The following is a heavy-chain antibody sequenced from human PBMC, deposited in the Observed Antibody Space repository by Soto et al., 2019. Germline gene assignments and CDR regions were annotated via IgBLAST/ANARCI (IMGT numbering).Heavy chain of an antibody. J-gene: IGHJ4*02. CDR3: ARSTVTTLYYFDY. CDR2: ISSSSSYI. V-gene: IGHV3-21*01. CDR1: GFTFSSYS. D-gene: IGHD4-17*01. Sequence: PGGSLRLSCAASGFTFSSYSMNWVRQAPGKGLEWVSSISSSSSYIYYADSVKGRFTISRDNAKNSLYLQMNSLRAEDTAVYYCARSTVTTLYYFDYWGQGTLVTVSS.